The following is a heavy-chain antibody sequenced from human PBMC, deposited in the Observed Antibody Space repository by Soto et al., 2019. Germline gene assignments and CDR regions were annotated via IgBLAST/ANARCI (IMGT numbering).Heavy chain of an antibody. CDR1: GASISSSY. Sequence: SETLSLTCTVSGASISSSYWSWIRQSPERGLEWIAYVYHTGATNYNPSLKSRVTISLDTSRGQFSLNLTSLTTADTAVYFCARGGNRYSNVASGVGGFDFWGQGSLVTVSS. CDR2: VYHTGAT. D-gene: IGHD5-12*01. J-gene: IGHJ4*02. V-gene: IGHV4-59*01. CDR3: ARGGNRYSNVASGVGGFDF.